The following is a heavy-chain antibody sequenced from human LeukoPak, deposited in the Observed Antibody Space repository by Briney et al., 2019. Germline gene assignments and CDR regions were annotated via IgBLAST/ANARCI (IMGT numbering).Heavy chain of an antibody. D-gene: IGHD6-6*01. CDR1: GYTFTSYG. CDR3: ARDERESSSSSADY. J-gene: IGHJ4*02. Sequence: ASVTVSCKASGYTFTSYGISWVRQAPGQGLEWMGIINPSGGNTSYAQKFQGRVTMTRDMSTSTVYMELSSLRSEDTAVYYCARDERESSSSSADYWGQGTLVTVSS. CDR2: INPSGGNT. V-gene: IGHV1-46*01.